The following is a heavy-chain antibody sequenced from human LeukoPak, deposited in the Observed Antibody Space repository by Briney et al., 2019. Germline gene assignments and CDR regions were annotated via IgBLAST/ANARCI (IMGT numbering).Heavy chain of an antibody. Sequence: ASVKVSCKASGYTFTGYYMHWVRQAPRQGLEWMGWINPNSGDTNYAQKFQGRVTMTRDTSIGTAYMELTRLRSDDTAVYYCARVRDGNTVDFDYWGQGTLVTVSS. CDR1: GYTFTGYY. CDR3: ARVRDGNTVDFDY. CDR2: INPNSGDT. J-gene: IGHJ4*02. D-gene: IGHD5-24*01. V-gene: IGHV1-2*02.